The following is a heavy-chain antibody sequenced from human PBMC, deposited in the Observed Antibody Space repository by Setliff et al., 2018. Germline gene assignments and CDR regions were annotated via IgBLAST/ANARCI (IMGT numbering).Heavy chain of an antibody. CDR1: GYSFSTCW. J-gene: IGHJ5*02. Sequence: GESLKISCKSSGYSFSTCWIGWVRQMPGKGLEWMGIIYPGDSITRYSPSFQGQVTISVDKSINTAYPQWSSLRASDTAIYYCARHPYYYGSGTYLDNNNRWFDPWGQGTLVTVSS. CDR3: ARHPYYYGSGTYLDNNNRWFDP. V-gene: IGHV5-51*01. CDR2: IYPGDSIT. D-gene: IGHD3-10*01.